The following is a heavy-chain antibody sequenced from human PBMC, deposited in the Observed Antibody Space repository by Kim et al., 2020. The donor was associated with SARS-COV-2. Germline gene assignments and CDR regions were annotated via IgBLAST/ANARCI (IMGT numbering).Heavy chain of an antibody. D-gene: IGHD2-21*01. CDR3: ARDGVRVIHYYYYGMDV. CDR1: GGTFSSYA. Sequence: SVKVSCKASGGTFSSYAISWVRQAPGQGLEWMGGIIPIFGTANYAQKFQGRVTITADESTSTAYMELSSLRSEDTAVYYCARDGVRVIHYYYYGMDVWGQGTTVTVSS. CDR2: IIPIFGTA. V-gene: IGHV1-69*13. J-gene: IGHJ6*02.